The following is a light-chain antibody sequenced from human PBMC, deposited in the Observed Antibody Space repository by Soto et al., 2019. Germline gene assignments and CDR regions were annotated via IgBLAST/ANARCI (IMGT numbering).Light chain of an antibody. J-gene: IGKJ1*01. V-gene: IGKV1-5*01. CDR2: DAS. Sequence: INRTHPPSTLCSSKKDRATIPRLASQSMSSWLAWYQQKPGKAPKLLIYDASSLESGVPSRFSGSGSGTEFTLTISSLQPEDFATYYCQQYDSYSSTFGQGTKVDI. CDR3: QQYDSYSST. CDR1: QSMSSW.